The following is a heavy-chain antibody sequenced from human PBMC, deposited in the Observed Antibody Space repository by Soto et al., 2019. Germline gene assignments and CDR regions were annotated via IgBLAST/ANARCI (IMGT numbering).Heavy chain of an antibody. V-gene: IGHV1-46*01. CDR1: GYTFTIYH. CDR2: TTPAGRST. D-gene: IGHD5-18*01. CDR3: AGALKQLAPLDI. J-gene: IGHJ3*02. Sequence: ASVKVCCKASGYTFTIYHVHWVRQSPGQGLESLGMTTPAGRSTNYADKLQGRVTLTSTTSTITVHLELRSLRSEDTAVYYCAGALKQLAPLDIWGRGTMVNV.